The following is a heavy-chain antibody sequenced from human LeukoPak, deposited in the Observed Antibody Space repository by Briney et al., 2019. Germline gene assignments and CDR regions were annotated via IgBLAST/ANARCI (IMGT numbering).Heavy chain of an antibody. V-gene: IGHV3-21*01. CDR2: ISSGGSYI. J-gene: IGHJ4*02. Sequence: GGSLRLSCAASGFTFSHYSMNWVRQAPGKGLEWVSSISSGGSYIHYADSVKGRFTISRDNSKNTLYLQMNSLRGDDTAVYYCANPQSRGYDYLDYWGQGTLVTVSS. CDR3: ANPQSRGYDYLDY. D-gene: IGHD5-12*01. CDR1: GFTFSHYS.